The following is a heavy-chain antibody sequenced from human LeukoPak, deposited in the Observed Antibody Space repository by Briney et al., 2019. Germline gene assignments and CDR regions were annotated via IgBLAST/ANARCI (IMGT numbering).Heavy chain of an antibody. V-gene: IGHV4-4*07. CDR3: ARLQSGLGYFDS. Sequence: SETLSLTCTVSGGSLSTYHWIWIRQPAGKGLEWIGRIYPSGIINYNPSLKSRVTMSVDTSKNQFSLRLTSVTAADTAVYYCARLQSGLGYFDSWGQGILVTVSS. CDR2: IYPSGII. J-gene: IGHJ4*02. CDR1: GGSLSTYH.